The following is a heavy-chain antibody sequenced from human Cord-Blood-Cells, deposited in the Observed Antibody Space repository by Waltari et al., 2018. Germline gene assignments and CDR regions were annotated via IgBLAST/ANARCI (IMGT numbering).Heavy chain of an antibody. Sequence: QVQLVESGGGVVQPGRSLRLSCAASGFTFSSYAMHWVRQAPGKGLEWLAVISYDGSNKYYADSVKGRFTISRDNSKNTLYLQMNSLRAEDTAVYYCARGWGYGYFDLWGRGTLVTVSS. J-gene: IGHJ2*01. CDR3: ARGWGYGYFDL. V-gene: IGHV3-30-3*01. CDR2: ISYDGSNK. CDR1: GFTFSSYA. D-gene: IGHD7-27*01.